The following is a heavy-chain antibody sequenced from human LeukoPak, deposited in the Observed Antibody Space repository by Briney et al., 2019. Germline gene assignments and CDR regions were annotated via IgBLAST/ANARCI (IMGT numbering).Heavy chain of an antibody. J-gene: IGHJ4*02. CDR1: GFXFSSYG. CDR2: IWYDGSNK. V-gene: IGHV3-33*01. Sequence: PGGSLRLSCAASGFXFSSYGIHWVRQAPGKGLAWVAVIWYDGSNKYYADSVKGRVTISRDNSQNTLYLQMNSLRAEDTAVYYCARDSWSLDYWGQGTLVTVSS. D-gene: IGHD6-13*01. CDR3: ARDSWSLDY.